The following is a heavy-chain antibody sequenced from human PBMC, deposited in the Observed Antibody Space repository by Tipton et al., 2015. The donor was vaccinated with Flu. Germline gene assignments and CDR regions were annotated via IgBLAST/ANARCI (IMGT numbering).Heavy chain of an antibody. J-gene: IGHJ4*02. V-gene: IGHV1-18*04. CDR1: GYTLTTYP. Sequence: QSGAEVKKPGASVKVSCKASGYTLTTYPISWVRQAPGQGLEWVGWISAYTGNTNYAQKFQGRVTLTTDTSTSTAWMELRSLRSDDTAVYYCARVQPQGVVVLPPTANFDYWGQGTLVSVSS. CDR2: ISAYTGNT. D-gene: IGHD3-3*01. CDR3: ARVQPQGVVVLPPTANFDY.